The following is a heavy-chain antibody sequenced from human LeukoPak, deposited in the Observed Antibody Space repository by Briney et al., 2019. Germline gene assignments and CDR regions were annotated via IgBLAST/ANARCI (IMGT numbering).Heavy chain of an antibody. CDR2: ISSASGSI. J-gene: IGHJ4*02. D-gene: IGHD2-2*01. V-gene: IGHV3-48*04. Sequence: PGGSLRLSCAASGFTFSSYSMNWVRQAPGKGLEWVSYISSASGSIYYADSVKGRFTISRDNAKNSLFLQMNSLRAEDTAVYYCARLPAYCSSTSCYYDYWGLGTLVTVSS. CDR3: ARLPAYCSSTSCYYDY. CDR1: GFTFSSYS.